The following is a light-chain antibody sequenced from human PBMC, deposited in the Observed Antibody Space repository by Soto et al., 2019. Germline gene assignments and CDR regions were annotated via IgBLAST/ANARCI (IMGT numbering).Light chain of an antibody. CDR1: QSISSW. Sequence: DIQMTQSPSTLSASVGDRVTITCRASQSISSWLAWYQQKPGKAPKLLIYDASSLESGVPSRFSGSGSGTEFTLIISSLHPDDFATYYCQQYNGFSSFGQGTKVEIK. V-gene: IGKV1-5*01. CDR3: QQYNGFSS. CDR2: DAS. J-gene: IGKJ1*01.